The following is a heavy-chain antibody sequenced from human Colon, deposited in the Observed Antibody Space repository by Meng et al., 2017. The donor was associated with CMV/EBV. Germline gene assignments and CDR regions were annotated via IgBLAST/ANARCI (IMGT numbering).Heavy chain of an antibody. CDR1: GFIFSSYD. D-gene: IGHD1-1*01. Sequence: GGSLRLSCAASGFIFSSYDMHWVRHAAGKGLEWVSAIGAGFDTYYSDSVKGRFTISRENAKNSLYLQMNNLRVGDTAVYYCAREGQTSTHWLGPLHNWGQGTVVTVSS. V-gene: IGHV3-13*01. J-gene: IGHJ4*02. CDR2: IGAGFDT. CDR3: AREGQTSTHWLGPLHN.